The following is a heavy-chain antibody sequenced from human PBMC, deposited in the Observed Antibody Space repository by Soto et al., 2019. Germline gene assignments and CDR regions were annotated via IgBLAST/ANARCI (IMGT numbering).Heavy chain of an antibody. Sequence: QVQLVQSGAEVKKPGASVKVSCKAPGYSFSSYSMHWVRQAPGQRLEWMGWINAGNGNTKYSQKFQGRVTITRDTSATTAYMELSSLTFEDTAVYYCARDAYDFPLGWFDPWGQGTLVTVSS. V-gene: IGHV1-3*01. CDR1: GYSFSSYS. CDR3: ARDAYDFPLGWFDP. J-gene: IGHJ5*02. CDR2: INAGNGNT. D-gene: IGHD3-3*01.